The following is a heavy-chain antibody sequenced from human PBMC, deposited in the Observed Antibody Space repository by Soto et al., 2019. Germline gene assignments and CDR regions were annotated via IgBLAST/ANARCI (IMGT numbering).Heavy chain of an antibody. J-gene: IGHJ4*02. D-gene: IGHD5-12*01. Sequence: ASVKVSCKASGYTFASNGISWVRQAPGQGLEWIGWISANKGNTNYAQNLQGRVTLTRDTSTDTVYMEMRSLRSDDTAVYYCARVGAPSPEVAIDDWGQGTRVTVLL. CDR2: ISANKGNT. CDR3: ARVGAPSPEVAIDD. V-gene: IGHV1-18*01. CDR1: GYTFASNG.